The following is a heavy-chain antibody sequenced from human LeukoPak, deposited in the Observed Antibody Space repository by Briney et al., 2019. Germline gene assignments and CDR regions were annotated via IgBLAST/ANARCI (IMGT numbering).Heavy chain of an antibody. D-gene: IGHD3-10*01. CDR2: INHSGST. J-gene: IGHJ4*02. CDR3: ARHRKRLWFGELFGDY. CDR1: GGSFSGYY. V-gene: IGHV4-34*01. Sequence: SETLSLTCAVYGGSFSGYYWSWIRQPPGKGLEWIGEINHSGSTHYNPSLKSRVTISVDTSKNQFSLKLSSVTAADTAVYYCARHRKRLWFGELFGDYWGQGTLVTVSS.